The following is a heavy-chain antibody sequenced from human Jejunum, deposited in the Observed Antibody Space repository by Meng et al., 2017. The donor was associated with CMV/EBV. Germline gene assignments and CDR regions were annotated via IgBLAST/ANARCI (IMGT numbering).Heavy chain of an antibody. CDR2: FYSGLGP. D-gene: IGHD3-16*02. Sequence: MGAVRPAPGRGLEWISLFYSGLGPSYADSVKGRFTISTDSSKNTLYLLMNSLRVEDTAVYYCARGLGELSLEEYRVDGMDIWGQGTTVTVSS. V-gene: IGHV3-66*02. CDR3: ARGLGELSLEEYRVDGMDI. J-gene: IGHJ6*02.